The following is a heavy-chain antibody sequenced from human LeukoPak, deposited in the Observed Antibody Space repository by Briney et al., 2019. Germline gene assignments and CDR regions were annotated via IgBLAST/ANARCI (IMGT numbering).Heavy chain of an antibody. CDR2: ISYDGSNK. CDR3: ARESGTRPFDI. CDR1: GFTFSSYA. D-gene: IGHD1-1*01. Sequence: GGSLRLSCAASGFTFSSYAMHWVRQAPGKGLEWVAVISYDGSNKYYADSVKGRFTISRDNSKNTLYLQMNSLRAEDTAVYYCARESGTRPFDIWGQGTMVTVSS. V-gene: IGHV3-30-3*01. J-gene: IGHJ3*02.